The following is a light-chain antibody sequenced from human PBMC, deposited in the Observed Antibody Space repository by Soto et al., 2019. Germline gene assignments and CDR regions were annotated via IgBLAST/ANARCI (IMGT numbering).Light chain of an antibody. J-gene: IGKJ1*01. Sequence: EIGMTQSPATLSVSPGERATLSCRASQSVSSNLAWYQQKPGQAPRLLIYSASTRATGIPARFSGSGSGTEFTLTISSLQSEDFAVYYCQQYNNWPRTFGQGTKVEIK. CDR1: QSVSSN. CDR3: QQYNNWPRT. CDR2: SAS. V-gene: IGKV3-15*01.